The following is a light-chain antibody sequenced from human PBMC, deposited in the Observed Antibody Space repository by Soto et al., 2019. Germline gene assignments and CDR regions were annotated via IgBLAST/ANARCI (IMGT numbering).Light chain of an antibody. CDR3: QQYNSYPLT. J-gene: IGKJ5*01. V-gene: IGKV1-5*03. CDR2: KTS. CDR1: QSISRL. Sequence: DLQMTQSPSTLSASVGDRVTITCRASQSISRLLAWYQQKPGRAPTLLIYKTSTLESGVPSRFSGSGSGTDFSLTISSLQPDDFATYYCQQYNSYPLTFGQGTRLEIK.